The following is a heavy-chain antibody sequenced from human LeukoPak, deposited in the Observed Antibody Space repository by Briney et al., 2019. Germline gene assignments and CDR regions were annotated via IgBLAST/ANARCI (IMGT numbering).Heavy chain of an antibody. D-gene: IGHD3-10*01. CDR2: ISGSGGST. Sequence: GGSLRLSCAASGFTFSSYAMSWVRQAPGKGLEWVSAISGSGGSTYYADSVKGRFTISRDNSKNTLYLQMNSLRAEDTAVYYCAKGAYGSGSYKYNWFDPWGQGTLVTVSP. J-gene: IGHJ5*02. CDR3: AKGAYGSGSYKYNWFDP. CDR1: GFTFSSYA. V-gene: IGHV3-23*01.